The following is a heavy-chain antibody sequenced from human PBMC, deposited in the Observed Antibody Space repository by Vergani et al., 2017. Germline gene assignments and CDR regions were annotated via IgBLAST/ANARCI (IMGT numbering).Heavy chain of an antibody. CDR2: IYPGDSDN. V-gene: IGHV5-51*01. Sequence: EVQLVQSGAEVKKPGESLKISCKGSGYSFTSYWIGWVRQMPGKGLEWMGIIYPGDSDNRYSPSFQGKVTISAEKSISTAYLQCRSLKASDTAMYYCARQLVRSSGYYDDYYYGMDVWGQGTTVTVSS. D-gene: IGHD3-22*01. CDR3: ARQLVRSSGYYDDYYYGMDV. CDR1: GYSFTSYW. J-gene: IGHJ6*02.